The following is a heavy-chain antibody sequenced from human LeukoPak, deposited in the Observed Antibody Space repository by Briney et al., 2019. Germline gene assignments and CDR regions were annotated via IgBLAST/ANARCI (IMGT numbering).Heavy chain of an antibody. CDR1: GGSISSYY. V-gene: IGHV4-4*07. CDR2: IYTSGST. D-gene: IGHD6-13*01. CDR3: ARSPIAAAGPEGALDI. J-gene: IGHJ3*02. Sequence: SETLSLTCTVSGGSISSYYWSWLRQPAGKGLEWIGRIYTSGSTNYDPSLKSRVTMSVDTSKNQFSLKLSSVTAADTAVYYCARSPIAAAGPEGALDIWGQGTMVTVSS.